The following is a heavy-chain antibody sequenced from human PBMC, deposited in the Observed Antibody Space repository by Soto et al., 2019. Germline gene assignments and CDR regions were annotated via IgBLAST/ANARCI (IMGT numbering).Heavy chain of an antibody. CDR2: ISSGGGNI. CDR1: GFTFSSSS. V-gene: IGHV3-48*02. CDR3: ASYNVNDGRFDP. J-gene: IGHJ5*02. Sequence: QLVESGGGLVQPGGSLRLSCAASGFTFSSSSMHWVRQAPGKGLEWVSYISSGGGNIYYADSVKGRFTISRDNAKNSLYLQMNSLRDEDSAVYYCASYNVNDGRFDPWGQGTLVTVSS. D-gene: IGHD1-1*01.